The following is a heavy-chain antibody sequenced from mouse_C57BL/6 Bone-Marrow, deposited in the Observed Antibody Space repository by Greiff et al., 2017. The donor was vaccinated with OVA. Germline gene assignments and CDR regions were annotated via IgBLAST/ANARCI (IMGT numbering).Heavy chain of an antibody. Sequence: QVQLQQSDAELVKPGASVKISCKVSGYTFTDHTIHWMKQRPEQGLEWMGYIYPRDGSTKYNEKLKGKATLTADKSYSTAYMQLNSLPSYDSAFYFCARTAYYSNYLFDYWGQGTTLTVSS. CDR1: GYTFTDHT. CDR2: IYPRDGST. D-gene: IGHD2-5*01. V-gene: IGHV1-78*01. J-gene: IGHJ2*01. CDR3: ARTAYYSNYLFDY.